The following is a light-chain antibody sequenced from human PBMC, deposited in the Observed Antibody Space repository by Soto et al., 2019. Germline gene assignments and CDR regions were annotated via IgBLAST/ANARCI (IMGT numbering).Light chain of an antibody. CDR1: QSVSSSY. CDR3: QQFGSSSWT. Sequence: ESVLTQSPGTLSLSPGEKATLSCRASQSVSSSYLAWYQQKPGQAPRLLIYGASSRATGIPDRFSGSGSGTDFTLTVSRLVPEDFAVYYCQQFGSSSWTFGQGTKVDIK. CDR2: GAS. V-gene: IGKV3-20*01. J-gene: IGKJ1*01.